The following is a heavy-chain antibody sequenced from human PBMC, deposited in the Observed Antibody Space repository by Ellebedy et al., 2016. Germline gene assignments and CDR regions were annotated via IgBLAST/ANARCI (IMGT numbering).Heavy chain of an antibody. Sequence: SGPTLVKPRQTLTLTCTFSGFSLDTGAVVVGWVRQPPGKALDWLSFIYWNDDNRYIPSLRNRLTITKDTSKNQVVLTMTNMDPVDTATYYCVHRTTVTSVDYWGQGSLVTVSS. J-gene: IGHJ4*02. CDR3: VHRTTVTSVDY. CDR2: IYWNDDN. V-gene: IGHV2-5*01. CDR1: GFSLDTGAVV. D-gene: IGHD4-11*01.